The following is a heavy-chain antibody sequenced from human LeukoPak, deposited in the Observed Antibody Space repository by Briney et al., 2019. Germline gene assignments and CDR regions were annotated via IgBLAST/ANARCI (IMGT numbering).Heavy chain of an antibody. CDR3: ARGLSSTSLNWFDP. J-gene: IGHJ5*02. Sequence: ASVKVSCKASGYTFTSYGISWVRQAPGQGLEWLGWISAYNGNTNYAQRLQGRVTMTTDTSTSTAYMELRSLTSDDTAVYYCARGLSSTSLNWFDPWGQGTLVTVSS. CDR2: ISAYNGNT. D-gene: IGHD2-2*01. V-gene: IGHV1-18*01. CDR1: GYTFTSYG.